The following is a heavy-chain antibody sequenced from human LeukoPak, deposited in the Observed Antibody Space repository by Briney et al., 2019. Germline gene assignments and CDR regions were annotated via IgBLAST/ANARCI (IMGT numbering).Heavy chain of an antibody. D-gene: IGHD6-6*01. V-gene: IGHV3-64*01. CDR1: GFTFSSYA. Sequence: AGSLRLSCAASGFTFSSYAMHWVRQAPGKGLEYVSAISSNGGSTYYANSVKGRFTISRDNSKNTLYLQMGSLRAEDMAVYYCARASKLSSIAARRLDYWGQGTLVTVSS. CDR3: ARASKLSSIAARRLDY. J-gene: IGHJ4*02. CDR2: ISSNGGST.